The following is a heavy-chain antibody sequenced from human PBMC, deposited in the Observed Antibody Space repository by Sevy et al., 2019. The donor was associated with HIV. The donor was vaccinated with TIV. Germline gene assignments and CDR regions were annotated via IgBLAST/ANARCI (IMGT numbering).Heavy chain of an antibody. D-gene: IGHD5-12*01. V-gene: IGHV4-59*12. CDR2: IHYSGRT. CDR1: GGSITTYY. CDR3: AGEATGAFDY. J-gene: IGHJ4*02. Sequence: SETLSLTCTVSGGSITTYYWSWIRQPPGKGLEWIGYIHYSGRTNYNPSLKSRLTISVDTSKNQFSLKLISVTAADTAGYYCAGEATGAFDYWGQGTLVTVSS.